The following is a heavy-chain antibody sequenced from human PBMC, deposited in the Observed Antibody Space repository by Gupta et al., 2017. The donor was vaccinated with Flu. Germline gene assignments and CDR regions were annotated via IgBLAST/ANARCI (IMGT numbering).Heavy chain of an antibody. D-gene: IGHD5-12*01. CDR2: INHSGST. J-gene: IGHJ6*03. V-gene: IGHV4-34*01. Sequence: PGKGLEWIGEINHSGSTNYNPSLKSRVTISVDTSKNQFSLKLSSVTAADTAVYYCARSLPRRYDYRGYYMDVWGKGTTVTVSS. CDR3: ARSLPRRYDYRGYYMDV.